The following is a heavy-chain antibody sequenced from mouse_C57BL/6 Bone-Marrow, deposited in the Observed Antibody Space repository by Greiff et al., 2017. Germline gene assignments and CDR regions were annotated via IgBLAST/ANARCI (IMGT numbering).Heavy chain of an antibody. CDR3: ARGNYEGPYYFDY. CDR2: IDPSDSYT. Sequence: QVQLKQPGAELVKPGASVKLSCKASGYTFTSYWMQWVKQRPGQGLEWIGEIDPSDSYTNYNQKFKGKATLTVDTSSSTAYMQLSSLTSEDSAVYYCARGNYEGPYYFDYWGQGTTLTVSS. D-gene: IGHD2-1*01. J-gene: IGHJ2*01. CDR1: GYTFTSYW. V-gene: IGHV1-50*01.